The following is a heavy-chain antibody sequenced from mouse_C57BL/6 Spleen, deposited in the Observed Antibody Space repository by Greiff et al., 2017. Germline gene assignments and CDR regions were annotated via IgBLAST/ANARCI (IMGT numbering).Heavy chain of an antibody. V-gene: IGHV1-76*01. CDR3: ARGELTGTSY. Sequence: QVQLQQSGAELVRPGASVKLSCKASGYTFTDYYINWVKQRPGQGLEWIARIYPGSGNTYYNEKFKGKATLTAEKSSSTAYMQLSSRTSEDSAVYFCARGELTGTSYWGQGTLVTVSA. CDR2: IYPGSGNT. CDR1: GYTFTDYY. D-gene: IGHD4-1*01. J-gene: IGHJ3*01.